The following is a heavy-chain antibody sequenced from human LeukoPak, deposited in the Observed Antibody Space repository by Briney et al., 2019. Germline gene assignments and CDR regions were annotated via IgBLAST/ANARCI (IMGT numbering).Heavy chain of an antibody. CDR1: GYTFTSYD. V-gene: IGHV1-8*01. CDR2: MNPNSGNT. J-gene: IGHJ5*02. CDR3: ARASVTSTEEGWFVP. Sequence: ASVKVSCKASGYTFTSYDINWVRQATGQGLEWMGWMNPNSGNTGYAQKFQGRVTMTRNTSISTAYMELSSLRSEDTAVYYCARASVTSTEEGWFVPWGQGTLVTVSS. D-gene: IGHD4-17*01.